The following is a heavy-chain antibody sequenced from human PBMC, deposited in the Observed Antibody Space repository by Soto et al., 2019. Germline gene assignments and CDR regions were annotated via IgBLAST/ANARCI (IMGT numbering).Heavy chain of an antibody. J-gene: IGHJ5*02. CDR2: ISGSGGST. V-gene: IGHV3-23*01. D-gene: IGHD3-3*01. Sequence: EVQLLESGGGLVQPGGSLRLSCAASGFTFSRYAMSWVRQAPGKGLEWVSAISGSGGSTYYADSVKGRFTISRDNSKNTLYLQMNSLRAEDTAVYYCAKDRAGIFGVVTPNWFDPWGQGTLVTVSS. CDR3: AKDRAGIFGVVTPNWFDP. CDR1: GFTFSRYA.